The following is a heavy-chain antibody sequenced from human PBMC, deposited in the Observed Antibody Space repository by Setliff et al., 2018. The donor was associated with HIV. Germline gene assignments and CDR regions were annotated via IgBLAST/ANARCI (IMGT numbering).Heavy chain of an antibody. J-gene: IGHJ6*03. D-gene: IGHD3-10*01. Sequence: ASVKVSCKASGYNFHGYYIHWVRQAPGQGLEWMGWINPNSGDTKYAQEFLDRVTLTRDTSSSTAYLEVSRLRSDDTAVYYCARGALWFGELPLYYHYNMDVWGTGTTVTVSS. V-gene: IGHV1-2*02. CDR2: INPNSGDT. CDR3: ARGALWFGELPLYYHYNMDV. CDR1: GYNFHGYY.